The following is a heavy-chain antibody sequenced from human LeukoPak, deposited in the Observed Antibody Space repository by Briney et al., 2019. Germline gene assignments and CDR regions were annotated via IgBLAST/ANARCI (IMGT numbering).Heavy chain of an antibody. CDR2: IYYSGST. CDR3: ARAAGGTYYFDY. D-gene: IGHD3-16*01. Sequence: SETLSLTCTVSGGSISSSSYYWGWIRQPPGKGLEWIGSIYYSGSTYYNPSLKSRVTISVDTSKNQFSLKLSSVTAADTAVYYCARAAGGTYYFDYWAREPWSPSPQ. J-gene: IGHJ4*02. CDR1: GGSISSSSYY. V-gene: IGHV4-39*07.